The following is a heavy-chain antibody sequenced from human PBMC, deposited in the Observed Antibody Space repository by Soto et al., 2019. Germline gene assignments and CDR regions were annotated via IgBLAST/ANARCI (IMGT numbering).Heavy chain of an antibody. Sequence: GASVKVSCKASGYTFSDFDINWLRQASGQGPERMGWMNAKSGDTFFPQRFQGKFNMTWDTSLSTAYMEVGSLTSDDTAIYFCAREGTFAPNGNQLMDVWGQGTTVTVSS. CDR2: MNAKSGDT. D-gene: IGHD1-1*01. J-gene: IGHJ6*02. CDR1: GYTFSDFD. CDR3: AREGTFAPNGNQLMDV. V-gene: IGHV1-8*01.